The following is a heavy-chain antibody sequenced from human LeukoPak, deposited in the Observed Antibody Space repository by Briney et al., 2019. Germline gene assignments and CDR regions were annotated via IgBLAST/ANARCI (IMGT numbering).Heavy chain of an antibody. J-gene: IGHJ4*02. D-gene: IGHD3-10*01. CDR3: ARDNEFGES. V-gene: IGHV3-23*01. CDR1: GITFSDYG. CDR2: ISSTGGTT. Sequence: PGGSLRLSCAASGITFSDYGMSWVRQAPGKGLEWVSSISSTGGTTYYADSVKGRFTISRDNSKNTLYLQMNSLRAEDTAVYYCARDNEFGESWGQGILVTVSS.